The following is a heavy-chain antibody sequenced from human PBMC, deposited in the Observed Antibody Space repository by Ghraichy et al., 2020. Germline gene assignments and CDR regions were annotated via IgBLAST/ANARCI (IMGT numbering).Heavy chain of an antibody. J-gene: IGHJ4*02. CDR1: GFTFSSYA. V-gene: IGHV3-30*04. CDR2: ISYDGSNK. Sequence: SLRLSCAASGFTFSSYAMHWVRQAPGKGLEWVAVISYDGSNKYYADSVKGRFTISRDNSKNTLYLQMNSLRAEDTAVYYCARDGGYSGSYYHFDYWGQGTLVTVSS. D-gene: IGHD1-26*01. CDR3: ARDGGYSGSYYHFDY.